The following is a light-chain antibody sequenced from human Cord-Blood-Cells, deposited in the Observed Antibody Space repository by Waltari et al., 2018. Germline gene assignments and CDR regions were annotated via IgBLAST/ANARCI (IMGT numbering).Light chain of an antibody. CDR2: AAS. CDR3: QKYNSAPWT. J-gene: IGKJ1*01. CDR1: QGISNY. V-gene: IGKV1-27*01. Sequence: DIQMTQSPSSLSASVVDRVTITCRPSQGISNYLAWYQQKPGKVPKLLIYAASTLQSGVPSRFSGSGSGTDFTLTISSLQPEDVATYYCQKYNSAPWTFGQGTKVEIK.